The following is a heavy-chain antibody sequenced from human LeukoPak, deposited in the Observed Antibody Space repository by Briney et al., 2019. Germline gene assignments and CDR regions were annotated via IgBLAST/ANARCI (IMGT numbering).Heavy chain of an antibody. CDR2: VEKTGGRA. V-gene: IGHV3-23*01. J-gene: IGHJ4*02. CDR1: GFKFRAYA. Sequence: PGGPLGFSCAASGFKFRAYALAWSGQAQGKGLDWASTVEKTGGRAYYADSVKGRFTVSRDNSKNTLYLQMNSLRAEDTALYYCAKQQGALIQQWYFDYWGQGTLVTVSS. D-gene: IGHD5-18*01. CDR3: AKQQGALIQQWYFDY.